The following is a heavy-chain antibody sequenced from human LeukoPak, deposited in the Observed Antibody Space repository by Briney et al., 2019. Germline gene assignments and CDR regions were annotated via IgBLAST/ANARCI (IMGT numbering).Heavy chain of an antibody. V-gene: IGHV3-23*01. CDR1: GFTFNSHA. CDR3: AGGYGFEY. J-gene: IGHJ4*02. Sequence: GGSLRLSCAVSGFTFNSHAMCWVRQAPGKGLEWVSSIDISGGSTYYADSVKGRFTISRDNAKNTLYLQMHSLRADDTAVYYCAGGYGFEYWGQGTLVTVSS. D-gene: IGHD1-1*01. CDR2: IDISGGST.